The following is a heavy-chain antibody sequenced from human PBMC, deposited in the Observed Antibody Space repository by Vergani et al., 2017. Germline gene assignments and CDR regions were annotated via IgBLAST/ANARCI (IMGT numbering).Heavy chain of an antibody. CDR1: GDSIISTDYH. CDR3: ASKRGACRAAYCHSYDF. Sequence: QMQLQESGPGLVKASEILSLTCTVSGDSIISTDYHWGWIRQPPGKGLEWIGSMDYSGSTSYNPSLESRISISFETPKNQFSLRLTSVTAADTAVYYCASKRGACRAAYCHSYDFWGPGTLVGVSS. CDR2: MDYSGST. D-gene: IGHD2-15*01. V-gene: IGHV4-39*01. J-gene: IGHJ4*02.